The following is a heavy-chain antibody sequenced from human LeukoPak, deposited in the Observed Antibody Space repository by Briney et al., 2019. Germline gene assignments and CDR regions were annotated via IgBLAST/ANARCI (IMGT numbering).Heavy chain of an antibody. D-gene: IGHD3-10*01. V-gene: IGHV3-53*01. J-gene: IGHJ4*02. CDR1: GFTVSSNY. CDR2: IYSGGST. Sequence: GGSLRLSCAASGFTVSSNYMSWVRQAPGKGLEWVSIIYSGGSTFYADSVKGRFTISRDNAKNSLYLQMNSLRAEDTAVYYCARARYDYYGSGSYFDYWGQGTLVTVSS. CDR3: ARARYDYYGSGSYFDY.